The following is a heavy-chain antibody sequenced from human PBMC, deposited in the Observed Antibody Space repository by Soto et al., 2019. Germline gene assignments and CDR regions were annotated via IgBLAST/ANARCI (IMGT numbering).Heavy chain of an antibody. Sequence: PGRSLRLSCSASGFTFSSYAMHLVRQAPGKGLEYVSSISSNGGSTYYADSVKGRFTISRDNSKNTLYLQMSSLRAEDTAVYYCVKDREYSGYEGFDYWGQGTLATFSS. CDR2: ISSNGGST. D-gene: IGHD5-12*01. CDR3: VKDREYSGYEGFDY. V-gene: IGHV3-64D*06. CDR1: GFTFSSYA. J-gene: IGHJ4*02.